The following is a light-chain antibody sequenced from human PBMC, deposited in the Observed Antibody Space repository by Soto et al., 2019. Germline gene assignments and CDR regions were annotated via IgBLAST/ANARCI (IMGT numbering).Light chain of an antibody. V-gene: IGKV3-15*01. J-gene: IGKJ4*01. CDR1: LSVSSN. CDR3: QQRSNWPPIT. CDR2: SAS. Sequence: EIVMTQSPATLSVSPGERVILSCRASLSVSSNLAWYQQKPGQAPSRLIFSASTRATGVPARFSGSGSGTDFTLTISSLEPEDFAVYYCQQRSNWPPITFGGRTNVDI.